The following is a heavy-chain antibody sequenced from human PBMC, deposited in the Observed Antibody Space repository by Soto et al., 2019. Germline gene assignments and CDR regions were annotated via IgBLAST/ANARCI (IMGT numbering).Heavy chain of an antibody. CDR3: ARRTDAYNWADY. CDR1: GFMFSSHW. Sequence: EVQLVESGGGLVQPGGSLRLSCAASGFMFSSHWMHWVRQAPGKGLVWVSRISADGSNTNYADSVKGRFTISRDKARNTLFLQMNSLTAEDTAVYYCARRTDAYNWADYWGQGTLVTVSS. D-gene: IGHD1-1*01. V-gene: IGHV3-74*01. J-gene: IGHJ4*02. CDR2: ISADGSNT.